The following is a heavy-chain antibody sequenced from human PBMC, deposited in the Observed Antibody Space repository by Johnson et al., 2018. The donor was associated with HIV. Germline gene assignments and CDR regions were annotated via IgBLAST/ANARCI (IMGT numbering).Heavy chain of an antibody. V-gene: IGHV3-64*07. CDR2: ISSNGGST. Sequence: VQLVESGGGLVQPGGSLRLSCAASGFTFSMYAMHWVRQAPGKGLEYVSAISSNGGSTYYADSVKGRFTISRDNSKNTLYLQMNSLRAEDTAVYYCARVRVGAFDIWGQGTMVTVSS. J-gene: IGHJ3*02. CDR1: GFTFSMYA. CDR3: ARVRVGAFDI. D-gene: IGHD1-26*01.